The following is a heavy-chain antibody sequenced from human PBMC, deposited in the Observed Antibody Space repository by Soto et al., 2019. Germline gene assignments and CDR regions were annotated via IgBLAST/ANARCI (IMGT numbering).Heavy chain of an antibody. Sequence: QVQLVQSGAEVKKPGASVKVSCQASGYTFTSYAMHWVRQAPGQRLEWMGWINAGNGNTKYSQKFQGRVTITRDASASTAYRELSSLRSEDTAVDYCARGGEQLPPYSYWGQGTLVTVSS. J-gene: IGHJ4*02. D-gene: IGHD1-26*01. V-gene: IGHV1-3*01. CDR3: ARGGEQLPPYSY. CDR2: INAGNGNT. CDR1: GYTFTSYA.